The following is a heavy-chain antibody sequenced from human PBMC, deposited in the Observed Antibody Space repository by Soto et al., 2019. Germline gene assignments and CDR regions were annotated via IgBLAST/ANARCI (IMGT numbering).Heavy chain of an antibody. D-gene: IGHD2-21*02. CDR2: ISGSGGST. J-gene: IGHJ6*02. CDR3: AKDRSGDWVPYGMDV. Sequence: GGSLRLSCAASGFTFSSYAMSWVRQAPGKGLEWVSAISGSGGSTYYADSVKGRFTISRDNSKNTLYLQINSLRAEDTAVYYCAKDRSGDWVPYGMDVWGQGTKVTVSS. V-gene: IGHV3-23*01. CDR1: GFTFSSYA.